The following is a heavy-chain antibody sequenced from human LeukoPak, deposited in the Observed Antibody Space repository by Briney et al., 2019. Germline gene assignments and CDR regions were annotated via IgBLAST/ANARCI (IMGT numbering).Heavy chain of an antibody. CDR3: ARGMSGYTEDPFDI. CDR2: ISAYNGNT. CDR1: GYTFTSYS. V-gene: IGHV1-18*01. D-gene: IGHD2-2*02. Sequence: AASVKVSCKASGYTFTSYSINWARQAPGQGLEWMAWISAYNGNTNYAQKFHGRVTLTRDTSTSIAYMELRSLRSDDTAVYFCARGMSGYTEDPFDIWGQGTVVTVSS. J-gene: IGHJ3*02.